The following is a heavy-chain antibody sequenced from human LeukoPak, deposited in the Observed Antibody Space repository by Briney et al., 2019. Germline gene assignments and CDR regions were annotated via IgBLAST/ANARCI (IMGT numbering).Heavy chain of an antibody. CDR3: ARATRGGYLGFDY. CDR1: GFSFSIRG. CDR2: ISPWSETI. D-gene: IGHD5-12*01. Sequence: GESLRLSCATSGFSFSIRGMNWVRHRPGKGLEWVSYISPWSETIYYAESVKGRFTVSRDDAEKSLYLQMNSLRAEDTAVYYCARATRGGYLGFDYWGQGTLVTVSS. J-gene: IGHJ4*02. V-gene: IGHV3-48*04.